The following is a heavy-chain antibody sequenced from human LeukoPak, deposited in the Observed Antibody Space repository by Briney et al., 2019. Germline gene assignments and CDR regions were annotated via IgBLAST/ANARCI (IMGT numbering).Heavy chain of an antibody. V-gene: IGHV3-23*01. CDR1: GFTFSSYA. Sequence: GGSLGLSCAASGFTFSSYAMSWVRQAPGKGLEWVSAISGSGGSTYYADSVKGRFTISRDNSKNTLYLQMNSLRAEDTAVYYCAKVIGYSYRTSYYFDYWGQGTLVTVSS. D-gene: IGHD5-18*01. J-gene: IGHJ4*02. CDR2: ISGSGGST. CDR3: AKVIGYSYRTSYYFDY.